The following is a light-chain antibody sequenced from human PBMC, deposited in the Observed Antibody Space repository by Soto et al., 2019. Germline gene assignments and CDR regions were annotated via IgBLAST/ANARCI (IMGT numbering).Light chain of an antibody. J-gene: IGKJ1*01. Sequence: EIVMTQSPATLSVSPGERATLSCRASQSVSSNLAWYQQRPGQAPRLLIYGASTRATGIPARFSGSGSGTEFTLTISSLQSEDFAVYYCQQYHNWPRTFGQGTKV. V-gene: IGKV3-15*01. CDR2: GAS. CDR3: QQYHNWPRT. CDR1: QSVSSN.